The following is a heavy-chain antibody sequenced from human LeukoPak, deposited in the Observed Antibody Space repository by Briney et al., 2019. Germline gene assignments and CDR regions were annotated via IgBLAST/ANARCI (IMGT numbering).Heavy chain of an antibody. CDR3: AKISPYDFWSGYYQGHFDY. J-gene: IGHJ4*02. V-gene: IGHV3-23*01. Sequence: GGSLRLSCAASGFTFSSYAMSWVGQAPGKGREWASAISGSGGSTYYADSVKGRFTISRDNSKNTLYLQMNSLRAEDTAVYYCAKISPYDFWSGYYQGHFDYWGQGTLVTVSS. D-gene: IGHD3-3*01. CDR2: ISGSGGST. CDR1: GFTFSSYA.